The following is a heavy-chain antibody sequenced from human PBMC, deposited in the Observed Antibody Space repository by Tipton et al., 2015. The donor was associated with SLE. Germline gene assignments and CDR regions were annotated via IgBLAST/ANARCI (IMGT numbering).Heavy chain of an antibody. Sequence: QSGAEVKKPGASVKVSCKSSGYTFSGNYIHWVRRAPGRGLEWVGWINPRSGGTNYAQKFQGRVTMTRDTSISTAYLELSNLRSDDTAVYYCVRSATGWYYFDFWGHGTLVNVAS. D-gene: IGHD6-19*01. CDR1: GYTFSGNY. CDR3: VRSATGWYYFDF. J-gene: IGHJ4*01. V-gene: IGHV1-2*02. CDR2: INPRSGGT.